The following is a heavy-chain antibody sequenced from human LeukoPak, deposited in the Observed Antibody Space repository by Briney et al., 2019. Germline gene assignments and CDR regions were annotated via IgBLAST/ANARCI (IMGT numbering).Heavy chain of an antibody. D-gene: IGHD4-11*01. Sequence: SETLSLTCSVSGGSINSYYWSWIRQPPGKGLEWIGFIYCSGSTNYSPSLKSRVTISVDTSKNQFSLKLSSVTAADTAVYYCARGRNYGDYYYYYYMDVWGKGTTVTVSS. CDR3: ARGRNYGDYYYYYYMDV. CDR2: IYCSGST. J-gene: IGHJ6*03. V-gene: IGHV4-59*08. CDR1: GGSINSYY.